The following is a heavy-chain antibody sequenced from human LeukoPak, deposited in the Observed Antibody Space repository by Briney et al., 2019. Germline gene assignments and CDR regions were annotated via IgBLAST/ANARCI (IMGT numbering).Heavy chain of an antibody. D-gene: IGHD3-9*01. CDR1: GFTLRNYA. J-gene: IGHJ4*02. V-gene: IGHV3-23*01. CDR2: ISGSGGST. CDR3: AKKTYDILTGYYDY. Sequence: GGSLRLSCVASGFTLRNYAMSWVRQAPGKGLEWVSAISGSGGSTYYADSVKGRFTISRDNSKNTLYLQMNSLRAEDTAVYYCAKKTYDILTGYYDYWGQGTLVTVSS.